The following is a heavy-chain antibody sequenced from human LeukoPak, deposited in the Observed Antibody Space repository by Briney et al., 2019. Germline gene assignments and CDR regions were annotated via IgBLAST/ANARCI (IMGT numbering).Heavy chain of an antibody. Sequence: GGSLRLSCAASGFTFSSYAMRWVRQAPGKGLEWVAVISYDGSNNYYADSAKGRFTISRDNTKNTLYLQMNSLRAEDTAVYYCARGYYDSLFYFDYWGQGTLVTVSS. CDR1: GFTFSSYA. CDR3: ARGYYDSLFYFDY. V-gene: IGHV3-30*04. J-gene: IGHJ4*02. CDR2: ISYDGSNN. D-gene: IGHD3-22*01.